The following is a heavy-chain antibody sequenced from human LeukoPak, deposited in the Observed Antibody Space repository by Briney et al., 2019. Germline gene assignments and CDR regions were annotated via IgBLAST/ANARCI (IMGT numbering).Heavy chain of an antibody. J-gene: IGHJ4*02. CDR3: ARVWPCSNGVCPDVFEY. V-gene: IGHV1-2*02. CDR1: GYTFTGYY. Sequence: ASVKVSCKASGYTFTGYYIHWVRQAPGQGLEWMGCIKPNSGGAYYAQNFQDRVTMTRDTSISTAHMELSRLRSDDTAVYYCARVWPCSNGVCPDVFEYWGQGTLVTVSS. D-gene: IGHD2-8*01. CDR2: IKPNSGGA.